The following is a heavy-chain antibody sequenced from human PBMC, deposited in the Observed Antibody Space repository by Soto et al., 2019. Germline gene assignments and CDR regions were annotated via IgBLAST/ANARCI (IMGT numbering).Heavy chain of an antibody. D-gene: IGHD3-22*01. V-gene: IGHV3-48*02. CDR3: SRDDSTGYYVEVGDY. Sequence: EVQLVESGGGLVQPGGSLRLSCAASGFTFSTYSMNWVRQAPGKGLEWISYISSSSTTIYYADSVRGRFTISRDNAKSSLNLQMNSLRDEDTAVYYCSRDDSTGYYVEVGDYWGQGTLVTVSS. CDR1: GFTFSTYS. J-gene: IGHJ4*02. CDR2: ISSSSTTI.